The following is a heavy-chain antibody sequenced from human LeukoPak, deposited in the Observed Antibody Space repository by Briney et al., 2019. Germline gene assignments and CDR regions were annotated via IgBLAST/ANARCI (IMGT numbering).Heavy chain of an antibody. Sequence: GESLKISCKGSGYSFTSYWIGWVRQMPGKGLEWMGIIYPGDSDTRYSPSFQGQVTISADKSISTAYLQWSSLKASDTAMYYCARRYSFSRPNNLYYYYGMDVWGQGTTVTVSS. CDR1: GYSFTSYW. CDR3: ARRYSFSRPNNLYYYYGMDV. J-gene: IGHJ6*02. CDR2: IYPGDSDT. V-gene: IGHV5-51*01. D-gene: IGHD1-14*01.